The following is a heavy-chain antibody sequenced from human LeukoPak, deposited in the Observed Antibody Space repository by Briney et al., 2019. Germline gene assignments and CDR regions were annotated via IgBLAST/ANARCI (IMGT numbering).Heavy chain of an antibody. CDR2: ISAHDGTR. D-gene: IGHD6-19*01. V-gene: IGHV1-18*01. CDR1: GYSFVGYG. Sequence: GASVKVSCKASGYSFVGYGITWVRQAPGQGLEWMGWISAHDGTRNYALKHEDRVTMTTDTSTGTAYMELRGLRSDDTAVYYCARRSTLYSSGRFYFDYWGQGTLVTVSS. J-gene: IGHJ4*02. CDR3: ARRSTLYSSGRFYFDY.